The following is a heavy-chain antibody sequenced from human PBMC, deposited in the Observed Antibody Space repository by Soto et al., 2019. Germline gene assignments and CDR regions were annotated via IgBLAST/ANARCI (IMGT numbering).Heavy chain of an antibody. D-gene: IGHD3-22*01. J-gene: IGHJ4*02. CDR3: ARDQSSGVFDY. V-gene: IGHV1-18*01. CDR2: ISPYNGNT. CDR1: GYTFINSA. Sequence: QVQLVQSGGEVKQPGASVRVSCKATGYTFINSAIAWVRQAPGQGLEWMGWISPYNGNTNYAQRVQGRVTITTDTSTSTADRESRSLRSDDTAVYYCARDQSSGVFDYWGQGTLVTVST.